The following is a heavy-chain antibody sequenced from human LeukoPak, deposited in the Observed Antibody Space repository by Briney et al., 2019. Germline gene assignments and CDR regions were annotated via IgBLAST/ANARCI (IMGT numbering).Heavy chain of an antibody. CDR3: AKTKSRWYYSDY. CDR2: IYTSGST. Sequence: SETLSLTCTVSGGSISSDYWSWIRQPAGKGLEWIGRIYTSGSTNYNPSLKSRVTMSVDTSKNQFSLKLSSVTAADTAVYYCAKTKSRWYYSDYWGQGTLVSVSS. CDR1: GGSISSDY. J-gene: IGHJ4*02. D-gene: IGHD6-19*01. V-gene: IGHV4-4*07.